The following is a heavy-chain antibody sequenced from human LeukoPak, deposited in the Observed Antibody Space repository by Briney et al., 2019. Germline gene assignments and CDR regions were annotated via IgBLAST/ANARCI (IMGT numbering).Heavy chain of an antibody. CDR2: IYYSGST. CDR3: ASEKSIAVAGRVGYFDY. Sequence: SETLSLTCTVSGGSISSSNYYWGWIRQPPGKGLEWIGSIYYSGSTYYNPSLTNRVTMSVDTSKNQISLKLNSVTAADTAVYYCASEKSIAVAGRVGYFDYWGQGTLVTVSS. CDR1: GGSISSSNYY. J-gene: IGHJ4*02. D-gene: IGHD6-19*01. V-gene: IGHV4-39*07.